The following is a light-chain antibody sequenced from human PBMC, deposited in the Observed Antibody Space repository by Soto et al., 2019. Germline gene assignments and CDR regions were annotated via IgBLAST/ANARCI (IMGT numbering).Light chain of an antibody. Sequence: QSALTQPASVSGSPGQSITISCTGTSSDVGGYDYVSWYQQHPGKAPKVMIYDVRNRPSGVSNRFSGSKSGNTASLTISGLQAEDEADYYCSSYTSSSTPVFGTGTKVTVL. J-gene: IGLJ1*01. CDR3: SSYTSSSTPV. CDR1: SSDVGGYDY. V-gene: IGLV2-14*01. CDR2: DVR.